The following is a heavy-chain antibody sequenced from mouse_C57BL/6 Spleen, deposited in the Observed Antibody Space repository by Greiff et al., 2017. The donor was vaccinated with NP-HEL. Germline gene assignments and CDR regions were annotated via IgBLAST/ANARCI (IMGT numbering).Heavy chain of an antibody. Sequence: QVQLQQPGAELVRPGSSVKLSCKASGYTFTSYWMHWVKQRPIQRLEWIRNLDPSDTLPHYNPTFTAKAPLTVYKSSSTAYMQLSSLTSEDSAVYYCARTSYGNYDFDYWGQGTTLTVSS. CDR2: LDPSDTLP. D-gene: IGHD2-10*01. CDR3: ARTSYGNYDFDY. J-gene: IGHJ2*01. V-gene: IGHV1-52*01. CDR1: GYTFTSYW.